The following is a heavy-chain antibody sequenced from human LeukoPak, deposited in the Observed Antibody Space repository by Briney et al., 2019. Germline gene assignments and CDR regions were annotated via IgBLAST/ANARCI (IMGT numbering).Heavy chain of an antibody. J-gene: IGHJ6*03. Sequence: ASVKVSCKVSGYTLTELSMHWVRQAPGKGLEWMGWISAYNGNTNYAQKLQGRVTMTRDTSISTAYMELSRLRSDDTAVYYCARNIQLWLSYYYYMDVWGKGTTVTVSS. D-gene: IGHD5-18*01. CDR2: ISAYNGNT. CDR3: ARNIQLWLSYYYYMDV. V-gene: IGHV1-2*02. CDR1: GYTLTELS.